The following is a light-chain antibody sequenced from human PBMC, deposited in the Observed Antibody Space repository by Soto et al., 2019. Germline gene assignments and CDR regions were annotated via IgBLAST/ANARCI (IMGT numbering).Light chain of an antibody. CDR1: QDVSSW. CDR2: DAS. CDR3: QQYKTYSLT. V-gene: IGKV1-5*01. J-gene: IGKJ4*01. Sequence: DVQITQSPSTLSASFGDRVSITCRANQDVSSWLALYRQKPWKAPNLLIYDASSLESGVPPRFSGSGSGTEFTLTISSLQPDDSATYHCQQYKTYSLTFGGGTKVDI.